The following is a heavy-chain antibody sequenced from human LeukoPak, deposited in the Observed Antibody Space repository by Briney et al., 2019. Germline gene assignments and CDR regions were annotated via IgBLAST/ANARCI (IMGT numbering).Heavy chain of an antibody. CDR2: IYTSGST. D-gene: IGHD3-10*01. V-gene: IGHV4-59*10. Sequence: IPSETLSLTCAVYGGSFSGYYWSWIRQPAGKGLEWIGRIYTSGSTNYNPSLKSRVTISVDTSKNQFSLKLSSVTAADTAVYYCARRLPGFLVRGVLNGNWFDPWGQGTLVTVSS. CDR3: ARRLPGFLVRGVLNGNWFDP. J-gene: IGHJ5*02. CDR1: GGSFSGYY.